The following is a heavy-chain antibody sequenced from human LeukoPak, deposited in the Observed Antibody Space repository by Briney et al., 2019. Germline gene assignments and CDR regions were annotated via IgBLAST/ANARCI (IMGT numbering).Heavy chain of an antibody. D-gene: IGHD3-16*01. CDR3: ARDQGGVGY. V-gene: IGHV3-48*01. CDR2: ISSFSGTI. J-gene: IGHJ4*02. CDR1: GITFSSYS. Sequence: GGSLRLSCVASGITFSSYSMNWVRQAPGKGLGWVSYISSFSGTINYADSVKGRFTISRDNAENSLYLQMNSLRAEDTAVYYCARDQGGVGYWGQGTLVTVSS.